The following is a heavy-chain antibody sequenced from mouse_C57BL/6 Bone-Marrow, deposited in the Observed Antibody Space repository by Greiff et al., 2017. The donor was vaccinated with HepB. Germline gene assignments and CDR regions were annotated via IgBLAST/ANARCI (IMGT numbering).Heavy chain of an antibody. CDR1: GYAFSSYW. CDR3: ARESPITTVVARAMDY. J-gene: IGHJ4*01. D-gene: IGHD1-1*01. Sequence: VQLQQSGAELVKPGASVKISCKASGYAFSSYWMNWVKQRPGKGLEWIGQIYPGDGDTNYNGKFKGKATLTADKSSSTAYMQLSSLTSEDSAVYFCARESPITTVVARAMDYWGQGTSVTVSS. CDR2: IYPGDGDT. V-gene: IGHV1-80*01.